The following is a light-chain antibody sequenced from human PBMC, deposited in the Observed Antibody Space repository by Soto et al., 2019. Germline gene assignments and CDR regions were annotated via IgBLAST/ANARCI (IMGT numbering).Light chain of an antibody. CDR3: QSYDSNLSGSL. Sequence: QSVLTQPASVSGSPGQSITISCTGTSSDVGGYKYVSWYQQHPDKAPKLIIFEVSNRPSGISSRFSGSKSGTSASLAITGVQGEDEGDNYCQSYDSNLSGSLFGGGTKLTVL. CDR2: EVS. V-gene: IGLV2-14*01. J-gene: IGLJ2*01. CDR1: SSDVGGYKY.